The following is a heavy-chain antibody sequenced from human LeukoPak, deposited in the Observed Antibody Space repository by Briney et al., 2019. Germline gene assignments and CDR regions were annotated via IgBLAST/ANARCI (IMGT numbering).Heavy chain of an antibody. Sequence: SETLSLTCSVSGGPINFYWSWIRQSPGKGLEWIGCIYPNGSTSYNSSLKSRVTISLDTSKKQVSLMLNSVTAADMAVYHCARDVRRALRFNNFYPYFGMDVWGKGTTVIVST. CDR3: ARDVRRALRFNNFYPYFGMDV. J-gene: IGHJ6*04. V-gene: IGHV4-59*01. CDR2: IYPNGST. CDR1: GGPINFY. D-gene: IGHD3-3*01.